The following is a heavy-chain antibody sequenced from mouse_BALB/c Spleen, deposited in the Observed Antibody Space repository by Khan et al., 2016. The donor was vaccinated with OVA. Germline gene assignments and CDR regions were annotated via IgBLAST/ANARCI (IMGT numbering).Heavy chain of an antibody. D-gene: IGHD3-3*01. J-gene: IGHJ4*01. CDR2: INPKNGVT. CDR1: GYKFTEYT. CDR3: ARDAGRY. Sequence: EVQLQQSGPELVKPGASVKISCKTSGYKFTEYTLHWVKQSHGKSLEWIGVINPKNGVTSYNQKFKGKATLTVDKSSRTAYMEFRSLTSEDSAVYYCARDAGRYWGQGTSVTVSS. V-gene: IGHV1-18*01.